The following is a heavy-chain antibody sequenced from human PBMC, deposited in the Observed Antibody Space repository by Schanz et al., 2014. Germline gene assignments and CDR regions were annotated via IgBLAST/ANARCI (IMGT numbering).Heavy chain of an antibody. CDR2: ISHSGGSK. D-gene: IGHD2-15*01. CDR3: AKEMGYCSGGTCYDYYYYGLDV. CDR1: GFTFNIYA. Sequence: DVQLLESGGGLVQPGGSLRLSCAASGFTFNIYAMTWVRQAPGKGLEWVSRISHSGGSKYYADSVKGRFTISRDNSENTLYLQMNSLSADDTTVFYCAKEMGYCSGGTCYDYYYYGLDVWGQGTTVTVSS. V-gene: IGHV3-23*01. J-gene: IGHJ6*02.